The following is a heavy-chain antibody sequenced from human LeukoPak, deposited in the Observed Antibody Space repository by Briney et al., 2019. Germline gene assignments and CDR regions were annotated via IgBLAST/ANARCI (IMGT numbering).Heavy chain of an antibody. CDR1: GFTFSSYA. D-gene: IGHD2-2*01. CDR3: AKDSLLCSSTSCYAWYFDL. J-gene: IGHJ2*01. Sequence: GGSLRLSCAASGFTFSSYAMSWVRQAPGKGLEWVSAISGSGGSTYHADSVKGRFTISRDNSKNTLYLQMNSLRAEDTAVYYCAKDSLLCSSTSCYAWYFDLWGRGTLVTVSS. V-gene: IGHV3-23*01. CDR2: ISGSGGST.